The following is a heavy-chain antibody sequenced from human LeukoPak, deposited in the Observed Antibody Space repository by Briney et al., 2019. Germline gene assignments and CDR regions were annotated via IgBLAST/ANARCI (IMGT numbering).Heavy chain of an antibody. J-gene: IGHJ4*02. CDR3: ARAIIGAAAGDYYFDY. CDR1: GGSISSYY. D-gene: IGHD6-13*01. Sequence: PSETLSLTCTVSGGSISSYYWSWIRQSPGKGLEWIGYIYYSGSTNYNPSLKSRVTISVDTSKNQFSLKLSSVTAADTAVYYCARAIIGAAAGDYYFDYWGQGTLVTVSS. CDR2: IYYSGST. V-gene: IGHV4-59*01.